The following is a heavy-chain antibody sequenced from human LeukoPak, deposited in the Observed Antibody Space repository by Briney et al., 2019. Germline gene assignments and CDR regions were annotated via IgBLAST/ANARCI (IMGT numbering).Heavy chain of an antibody. D-gene: IGHD4-17*01. CDR3: ARDNGDYGSNYYGMDF. Sequence: EASVKVSCKDSGCTFTGYNMHWVRQAPGQELEWMEWINPNSGGTNYAQKFQGWVTMTRDTSITTVYMELSRLRSDDTAVYYCARDNGDYGSNYYGMDFWGQGSTVTVSS. J-gene: IGHJ6*02. CDR1: GCTFTGYN. CDR2: INPNSGGT. V-gene: IGHV1-2*04.